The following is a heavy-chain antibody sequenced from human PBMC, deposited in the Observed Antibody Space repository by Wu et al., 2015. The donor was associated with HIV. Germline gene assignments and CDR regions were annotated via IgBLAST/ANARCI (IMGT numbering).Heavy chain of an antibody. J-gene: IGHJ2*01. D-gene: IGHD1-26*01. CDR2: IIPMFGTT. CDR3: ARERETSFDL. Sequence: QVQLVQSGTEVKRPGSSVRLSCKASGGTASDDSSSTYAMSWVRQAPGQGLEWVGGIIPMFGTTNYAQKFQGRVTMTADKSTSTTYMELTSLKYDDTAVYYCARERETSFDLWGRGTPVTVSS. V-gene: IGHV1-69*14. CDR1: GGTASDDSSSTYA.